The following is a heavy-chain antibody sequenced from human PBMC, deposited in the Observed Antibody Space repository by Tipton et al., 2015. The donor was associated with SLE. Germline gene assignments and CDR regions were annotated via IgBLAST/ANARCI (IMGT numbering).Heavy chain of an antibody. D-gene: IGHD5-12*01. CDR3: ASLERYSGFDWHFDS. Sequence: SLRLSCAASAFSVSAYHMTWVRQAPGKGLEWVSVSYIGGGGTGYADSVKGRFTISRDSSENTLYLQMNSLRAEDTAVYYCASLERYSGFDWHFDSWGQGTLVTVSS. CDR1: AFSVSAYH. CDR2: SYIGGGGT. J-gene: IGHJ4*02. V-gene: IGHV3-53*05.